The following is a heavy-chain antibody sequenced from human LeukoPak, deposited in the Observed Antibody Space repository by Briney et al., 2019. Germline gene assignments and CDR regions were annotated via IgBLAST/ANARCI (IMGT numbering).Heavy chain of an antibody. Sequence: ASVKVSCKASGYTFTGYYMHWVRQAPGRGLEWMGWINPNSGGTNYAQKFQGRVTMTRDTSISTAYMELSRLRSDDTAVYYCARDLPHDYSFSFSPHYYYYYGMDVWGQGTTVTVSS. V-gene: IGHV1-2*02. J-gene: IGHJ6*02. CDR3: ARDLPHDYSFSFSPHYYYYYGMDV. CDR1: GYTFTGYY. D-gene: IGHD4-11*01. CDR2: INPNSGGT.